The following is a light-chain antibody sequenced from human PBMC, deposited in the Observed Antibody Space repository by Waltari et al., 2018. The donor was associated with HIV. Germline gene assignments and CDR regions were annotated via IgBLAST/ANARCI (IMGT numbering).Light chain of an antibody. V-gene: IGLV4-3*01. Sequence: LPVLTQPPSASALLGASITLTCTLSSEHRTYTIEWYQQRPGRAPQYRMKIKSDGSHTKGVGLPDRFMGSSSWADRYLILSSLQADEEAGYHCGESHTIDGQVGYVFGTGTKVTVL. CDR3: GESHTIDGQVGYV. CDR1: SEHRTYT. CDR2: IKSDGSH. J-gene: IGLJ1*01.